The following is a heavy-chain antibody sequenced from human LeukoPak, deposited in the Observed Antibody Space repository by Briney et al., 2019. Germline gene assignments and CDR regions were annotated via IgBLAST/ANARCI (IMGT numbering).Heavy chain of an antibody. V-gene: IGHV1-18*01. Sequence: ASVKVSCKASGYTFTSYGISWVRQAPGQGLEWMGWISGSNGNTNYAQKFQGRVTMTRDTSISTAYMELSRLRSDDTAVYYCARSYYDYVWGSSGPAYWGQGTLVTVSS. D-gene: IGHD3-16*01. CDR3: ARSYYDYVWGSSGPAY. CDR1: GYTFTSYG. J-gene: IGHJ4*02. CDR2: ISGSNGNT.